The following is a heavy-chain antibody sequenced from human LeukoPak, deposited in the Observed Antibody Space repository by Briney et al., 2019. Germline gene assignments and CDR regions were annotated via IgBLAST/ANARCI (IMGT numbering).Heavy chain of an antibody. J-gene: IGHJ4*02. Sequence: SETLSLTCTVSGGSISSRPYYWGWVRQPPGKGLEWIGTISYSGTTYYSPSLKSRVTISLDTSKNQFSLELTSVTAADTAVYYCARIGAAGTRYYFDYWSQGTLVTVSS. D-gene: IGHD6-13*01. CDR2: ISYSGTT. CDR3: ARIGAAGTRYYFDY. CDR1: GGSISSRPYY. V-gene: IGHV4-39*07.